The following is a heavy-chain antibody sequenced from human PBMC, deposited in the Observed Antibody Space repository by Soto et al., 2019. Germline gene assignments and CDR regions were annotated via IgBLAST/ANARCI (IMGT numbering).Heavy chain of an antibody. J-gene: IGHJ4*02. Sequence: GGSLRLSCAASGFSFVNYAMNWVRQAPGKGLEWVSGLSGSGTSTYYADSVKGRFTISRDNSRDTLFLQMNSLTADDTAVYYCARATTNGGWFNPFDSWGQGALVTVSS. V-gene: IGHV3-23*01. D-gene: IGHD6-19*01. CDR1: GFSFVNYA. CDR2: LSGSGTST. CDR3: ARATTNGGWFNPFDS.